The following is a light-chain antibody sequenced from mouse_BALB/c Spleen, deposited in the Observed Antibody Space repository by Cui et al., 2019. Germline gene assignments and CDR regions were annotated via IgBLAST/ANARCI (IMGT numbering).Light chain of an antibody. CDR2: STS. CDR3: HQWSSYPWT. J-gene: IGKJ1*01. V-gene: IGKV4-80*01. CDR1: SSVSY. Sequence: QIVLTQSSASLSASLGEETTLTCSASSSVSYVHWYQQKSGASPKLLIYSTSNLASGVPSRFSGSGSGTFYSLTISSVEAEDAADYYCHQWSSYPWTFGGGTKLEIK.